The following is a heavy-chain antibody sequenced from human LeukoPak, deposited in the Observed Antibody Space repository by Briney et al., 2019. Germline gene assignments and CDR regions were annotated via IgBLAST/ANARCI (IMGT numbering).Heavy chain of an antibody. J-gene: IGHJ4*02. CDR3: ARGLSGSYTTPLSY. D-gene: IGHD1-26*01. CDR1: GYTFTSYG. V-gene: IGHV1-18*01. Sequence: ASVKVSCKASGYTFTSYGISWVRQAPGQGLEWMGWISAYNGNTNYAQKLQGRVTMTTDTSTSTAYMELRSLRSDDTAVHYCARGLSGSYTTPLSYWGQGTLVTVSS. CDR2: ISAYNGNT.